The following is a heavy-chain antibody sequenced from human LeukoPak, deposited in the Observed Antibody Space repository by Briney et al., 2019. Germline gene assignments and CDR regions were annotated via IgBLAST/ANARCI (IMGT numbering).Heavy chain of an antibody. CDR1: GYTFTGHY. D-gene: IGHD3-10*01. CDR2: INPNSGGT. Sequence: GASVKVSCTASGYTFTGHYMHWVRQAPGQGLEWVGWINPNSGGTNFAQKFQGRVTMTRDTSISTAYMEINRLTSDDTAVYFCAIGEPASRDYYYYMDVWGKGTTVTVSS. V-gene: IGHV1-2*02. CDR3: AIGEPASRDYYYYMDV. J-gene: IGHJ6*03.